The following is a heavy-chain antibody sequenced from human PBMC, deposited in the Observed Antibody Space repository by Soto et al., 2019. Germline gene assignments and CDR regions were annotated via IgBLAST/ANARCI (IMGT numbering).Heavy chain of an antibody. D-gene: IGHD7-27*01. V-gene: IGHV3-48*04. Sequence: GGSLRLSCAASGFTFSSYSMNWVRQAPGKGLEWVSYISSSSSTIYYADSVKGRFTISRDNAKNSLYLQRNSLRAEATAVYYCARDGLGIRDAFDIWGQGTMVTVSS. J-gene: IGHJ3*02. CDR2: ISSSSSTI. CDR3: ARDGLGIRDAFDI. CDR1: GFTFSSYS.